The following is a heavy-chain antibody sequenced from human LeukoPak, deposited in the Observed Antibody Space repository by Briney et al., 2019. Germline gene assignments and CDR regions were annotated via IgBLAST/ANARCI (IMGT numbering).Heavy chain of an antibody. D-gene: IGHD6-13*01. CDR3: AKAILSITAGGNDY. CDR2: ISSSSTTI. J-gene: IGHJ4*02. CDR1: GFTFSNYN. V-gene: IGHV3-48*01. Sequence: GGSLRLSCAASGFTFSNYNMNWVRQAPGKGLEWVSYISSSSTTIYYAGSVKGRFTISRDNAKNSLYLQMNSLRAEDTALYYCAKAILSITAGGNDYWGQGNMVTVSS.